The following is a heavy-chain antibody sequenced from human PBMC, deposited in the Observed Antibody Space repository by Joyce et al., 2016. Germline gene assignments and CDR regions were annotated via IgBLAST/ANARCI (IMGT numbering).Heavy chain of an antibody. J-gene: IGHJ3*01. CDR3: ARGGTSDAFDV. Sequence: QVQMQESGPGLVKPSETLSLTCSVSGGSMINQYWSWIRQPPGKGLEWIGYIYSNGITNSDPSLKRRVAMLVDTSKIQFSLSLSSVTVADTAVYYCARGGTSDAFDVWGQGTMIAVSS. CDR1: GGSMINQY. CDR2: IYSNGIT. V-gene: IGHV4-59*11.